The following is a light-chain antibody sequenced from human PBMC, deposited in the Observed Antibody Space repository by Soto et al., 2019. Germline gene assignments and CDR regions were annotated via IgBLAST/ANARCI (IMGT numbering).Light chain of an antibody. CDR2: DVT. J-gene: IGLJ1*01. V-gene: IGLV2-11*01. Sequence: QSVLTQPRSVSGSPGQSVTISCTGTSSDVGGYDYVSWYQQHPGKAPKLLIYDVTKRLSGVPDRFSGSKSGNTASLTISGLQAGDEADYYCCSYAGSYTFDVFGTGTKVTVL. CDR3: CSYAGSYTFDV. CDR1: SSDVGGYDY.